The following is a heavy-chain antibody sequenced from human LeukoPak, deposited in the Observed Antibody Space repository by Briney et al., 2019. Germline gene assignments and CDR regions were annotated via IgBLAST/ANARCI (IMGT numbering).Heavy chain of an antibody. V-gene: IGHV4-34*01. D-gene: IGHD6-13*01. J-gene: IGHJ4*02. Sequence: PGGSLRLSCAASEFSVGSNYMTWVRQAPGKGLEWIGEINHSGSTNYNPSLKSRVTISVDTSKNQFSLKLSSVTAADTAVYYCAIAARRGIAAARGYFDYWGQGTLVTVSS. CDR1: EFSVGSNY. CDR2: INHSGST. CDR3: AIAARRGIAAARGYFDY.